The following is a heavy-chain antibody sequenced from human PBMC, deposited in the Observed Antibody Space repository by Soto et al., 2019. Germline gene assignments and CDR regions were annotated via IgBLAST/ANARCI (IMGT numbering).Heavy chain of an antibody. CDR3: ARLPGYCSGDSCRIDY. Sequence: SETLSLTCAVSGGSISSSNWWSWVRQPPGKGLEWIGEIYHSGSTNYNPSLKSRVTISVDKSKNQFSLKLSSVTAADTAVYFCARLPGYCSGDSCRIDYWGQGTLVTVYS. CDR1: GGSISSSNW. J-gene: IGHJ4*02. V-gene: IGHV4-4*02. CDR2: IYHSGST. D-gene: IGHD2-15*01.